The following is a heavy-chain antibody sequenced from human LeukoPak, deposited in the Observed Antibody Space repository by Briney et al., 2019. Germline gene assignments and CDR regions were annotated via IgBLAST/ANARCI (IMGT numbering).Heavy chain of an antibody. Sequence: PGGSLRLSCAASGFTFSSYSMNWVRQAPGKGLEWVSSISSSSSYIYYADSVKGRFTISRDNSKNTLYLQMNSLRAEDTALYYCASAREYCGSAECYEYFQHWGQGTLVTVSS. V-gene: IGHV3-21*04. CDR2: ISSSSSYI. CDR3: ASAREYCGSAECYEYFQH. CDR1: GFTFSSYS. J-gene: IGHJ1*01. D-gene: IGHD2-21*01.